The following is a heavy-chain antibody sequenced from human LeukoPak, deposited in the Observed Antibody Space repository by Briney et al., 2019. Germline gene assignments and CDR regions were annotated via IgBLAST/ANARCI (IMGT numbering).Heavy chain of an antibody. CDR3: ATANFHAFEI. CDR1: GFTFSSYW. Sequence: GGSLRLSCAASGFTFSSYWMHWVRHAPGKGLVWVSRINSDGSSTTYADSVKGRFTISRDNAKNTLYLQMNSLRAEGTAVYYCATANFHAFEIWGQGTMVTVSS. V-gene: IGHV3-74*01. J-gene: IGHJ3*02. D-gene: IGHD6-25*01. CDR2: INSDGSST.